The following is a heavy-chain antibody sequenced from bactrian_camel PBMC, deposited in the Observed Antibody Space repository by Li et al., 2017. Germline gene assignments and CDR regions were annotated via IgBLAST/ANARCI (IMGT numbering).Heavy chain of an antibody. V-gene: IGHV3S53*01. D-gene: IGHD3*01. CDR3: GADWRGYCSSVCGYHY. CDR1: GSTVRRSC. CDR2: IASTGIT. Sequence: QLVESGGGSAQAGGSLRLSCAAFGSTVRRSCMGWFRQAPGKECEGVASIASTGITTYAESVKGRFTISKDNAMNTLYLQMDNLKPEDTAMYYCGADWRGYCSSVCGYHYRGQGTQVTVS. J-gene: IGHJ4*01.